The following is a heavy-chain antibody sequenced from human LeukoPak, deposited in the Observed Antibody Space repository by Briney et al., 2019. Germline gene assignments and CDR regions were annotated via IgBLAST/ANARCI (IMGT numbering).Heavy chain of an antibody. CDR1: GFTFDDFA. CDR2: ISWDGGST. D-gene: IGHD3-10*01. V-gene: IGHV3-43D*03. J-gene: IGHJ4*02. CDR3: ARDRLGWLQHYYGSGSYLH. Sequence: GGSLRLSCAASGFTFDDFAMHWVRQAPGKGLEWVSLISWDGGSTYYADSVKGRFTISRDNSKNSLYLQMNSLRAEDTAVYYCARDRLGWLQHYYGSGSYLHWGQGTLVTVSS.